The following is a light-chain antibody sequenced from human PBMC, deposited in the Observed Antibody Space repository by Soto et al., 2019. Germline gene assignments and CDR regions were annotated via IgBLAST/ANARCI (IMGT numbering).Light chain of an antibody. J-gene: IGLJ1*01. CDR2: EVS. Sequence: QSVLTQPPSVSGSPGGSVTISCTGTSSEVGSYNRVSWYQQPPGTAPKLMIYEVSNRPSGVPDRFSGSKSGNTASLTISGLQAEDEADYYCSSYTSSSTYVFGSGTKVTVL. V-gene: IGLV2-18*02. CDR1: SSEVGSYNR. CDR3: SSYTSSSTYV.